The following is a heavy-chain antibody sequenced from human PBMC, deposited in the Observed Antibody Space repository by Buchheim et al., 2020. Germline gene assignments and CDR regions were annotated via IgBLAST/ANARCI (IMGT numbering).Heavy chain of an antibody. CDR2: INPSGGST. Sequence: QVQLVQSGAEVKKPGASVKVSCKASGYTFTSYYMHWVRQAPGQGLEWMGIINPSGGSTSYAQKFQGRVTMTRDTSTSTVYMELSSLRSEDTAVYYCAREMFTMVRGVIIRPPSYYYYYGMDVWGQGTT. J-gene: IGHJ6*02. CDR1: GYTFTSYY. CDR3: AREMFTMVRGVIIRPPSYYYYYGMDV. V-gene: IGHV1-46*01. D-gene: IGHD3-10*01.